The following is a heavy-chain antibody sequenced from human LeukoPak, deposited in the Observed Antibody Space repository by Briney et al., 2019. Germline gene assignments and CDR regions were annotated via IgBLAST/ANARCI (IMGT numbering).Heavy chain of an antibody. Sequence: SETLSLTCTVSGGSISSYYWSWIRQPAGKGLEWIGRIYTSGSTNYNPSLKSRVTMSVDTSKNQFSLKPSSVTAADTAVYYCARGLGEQLVNYYYYMDVWGKGTTVTVSS. CDR1: GGSISSYY. J-gene: IGHJ6*03. CDR2: IYTSGST. V-gene: IGHV4-4*07. D-gene: IGHD6-13*01. CDR3: ARGLGEQLVNYYYYMDV.